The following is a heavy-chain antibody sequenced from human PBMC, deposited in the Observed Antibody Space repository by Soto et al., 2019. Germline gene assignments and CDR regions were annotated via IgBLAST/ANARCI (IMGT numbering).Heavy chain of an antibody. V-gene: IGHV1-69*08. Sequence: QVQLVQSGAEVKKPGSSVTVSCKGSGGNRYTITWVRQAPGQGLEWMGRIIPMFGIATYAQNFQGRVTISADKSTSTAYMELSSLRSEDTAVYYCARDSGRSDVVPAAISAMDVWGQGTTVTVSS. CDR2: IIPMFGIA. CDR3: ARDSGRSDVVPAAISAMDV. J-gene: IGHJ6*02. CDR1: GGNRYT. D-gene: IGHD2-2*01.